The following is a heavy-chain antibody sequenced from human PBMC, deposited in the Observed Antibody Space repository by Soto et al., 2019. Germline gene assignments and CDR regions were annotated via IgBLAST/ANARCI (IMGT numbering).Heavy chain of an antibody. CDR3: ARHSLALRKNNWFDP. D-gene: IGHD3-3*02. J-gene: IGHJ5*02. V-gene: IGHV4-39*01. CDR1: GDSIISSDFY. Sequence: SETLSLTCTVSGDSIISSDFYWGWFRQPPGKGLEWIGSIFYLGSSYYNPSLKSRVTMSVDTSKNQFSLRLRSVTAADTALYFCARHSLALRKNNWFDPWGQGIIVTVSS. CDR2: IFYLGSS.